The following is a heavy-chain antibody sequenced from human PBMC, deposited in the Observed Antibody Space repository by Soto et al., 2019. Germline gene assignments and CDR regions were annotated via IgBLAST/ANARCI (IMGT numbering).Heavy chain of an antibody. Sequence: SETLSLTCTVSGGSISSSSYYWGWIRQPPGKGLEWIGSIYYSGSTYYNPSLESRVTISVDTSKNQFSLKLSSVTAADTAVYYCASTYYYDSSGYYFTFDYWGQGTLVTVSS. CDR3: ASTYYYDSSGYYFTFDY. V-gene: IGHV4-39*01. CDR2: IYYSGST. CDR1: GGSISSSSYY. D-gene: IGHD3-22*01. J-gene: IGHJ4*02.